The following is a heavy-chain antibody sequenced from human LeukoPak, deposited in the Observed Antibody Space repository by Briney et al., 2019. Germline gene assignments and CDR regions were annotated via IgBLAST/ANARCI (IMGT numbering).Heavy chain of an antibody. CDR1: GGSFSGYY. CDR3: ARPNSSGWFYYYYGMDV. Sequence: SETLSLTCAVYGGSFSGYYWSWVRQPPGKGLEWIGEINHSGSTNYNPSLKSRVTISVDTSKNQFSLKLSSVTAADTAVYYCARPNSSGWFYYYYGMDVWGQGTTVTVSS. V-gene: IGHV4-34*01. D-gene: IGHD6-19*01. J-gene: IGHJ6*02. CDR2: INHSGST.